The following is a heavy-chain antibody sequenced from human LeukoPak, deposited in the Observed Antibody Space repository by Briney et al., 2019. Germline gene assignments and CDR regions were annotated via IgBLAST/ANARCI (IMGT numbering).Heavy chain of an antibody. Sequence: SVKVSCKASGGTFSSYAISWVRQAPGQGLEWMGGIIPIFGTAKYAQKFQGRVTITADESTSTAYMELSSLRSEDTAVYYCARDHIVPSYYFDYWGQGTLVTVSS. J-gene: IGHJ4*02. V-gene: IGHV1-69*13. CDR2: IIPIFGTA. CDR3: ARDHIVPSYYFDY. D-gene: IGHD5-12*01. CDR1: GGTFSSYA.